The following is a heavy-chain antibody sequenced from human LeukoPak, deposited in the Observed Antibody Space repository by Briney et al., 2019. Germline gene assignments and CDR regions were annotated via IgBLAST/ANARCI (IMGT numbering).Heavy chain of an antibody. CDR1: GRSITGYY. Sequence: SETLSLTCTVSGRSITGYYWNWIRQPAGQGLEWLGRVYSSGVGNYNPSLTSRVTMSVDTSKNQFSLKLTSLTAADTAVYYCAREEFLHEIDSSGYFVYWGQGTLVTVSS. V-gene: IGHV4-4*07. J-gene: IGHJ4*02. CDR3: AREEFLHEIDSSGYFVY. D-gene: IGHD3-22*01. CDR2: VYSSGVG.